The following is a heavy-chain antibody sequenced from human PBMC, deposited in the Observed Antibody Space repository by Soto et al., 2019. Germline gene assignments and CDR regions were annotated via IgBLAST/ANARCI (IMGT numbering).Heavy chain of an antibody. CDR1: GFTFSSYA. D-gene: IGHD6-13*01. V-gene: IGHV3-23*01. CDR2: ICVSGGST. J-gene: IGHJ4*02. CDR3: AYSSTPFDY. Sequence: EVQLLESGGGLVQPGGSLRISCAASGFTFSSYAMSWVRQAPGKGLEWVSAICVSGGSTYYADSVKGRFTISRDNSKNTLYLQMNSLRAEDTAVYYCAYSSTPFDYWGQGTLVTVSS.